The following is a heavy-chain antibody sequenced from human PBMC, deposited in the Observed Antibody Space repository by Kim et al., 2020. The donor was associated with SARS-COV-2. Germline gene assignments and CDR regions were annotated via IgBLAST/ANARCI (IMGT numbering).Heavy chain of an antibody. V-gene: IGHV4-34*01. CDR1: GGSFSGYY. Sequence: SETLSLTCAVYGGSFSGYYWSWIRQPPGKGLEWIGEINHSGSTNYNPSLKSRVTISVDTSKNQFSLKLSSVTAADTAVYYCARVSRWQQLVNWFDPWGQGTLVTVSS. CDR2: INHSGST. CDR3: ARVSRWQQLVNWFDP. J-gene: IGHJ5*02. D-gene: IGHD6-13*01.